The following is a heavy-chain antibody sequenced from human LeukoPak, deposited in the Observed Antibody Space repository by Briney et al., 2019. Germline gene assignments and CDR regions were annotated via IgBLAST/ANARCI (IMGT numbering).Heavy chain of an antibody. CDR2: ISAYNGNT. J-gene: IGHJ4*02. V-gene: IGHV1-18*01. CDR1: GYTFTSYG. D-gene: IGHD2-21*02. CDR3: ARGGQHIVVVTAIGGGEYFDY. Sequence: ASVTVSCKASGYTFTSYGISWVRQAPGQGLEWMGWISAYNGNTNYAQKLQGRVTMTTDTSTSTAYMELRSLRSDDTAVYYCARGGQHIVVVTAIGGGEYFDYWGQGTLVTVSS.